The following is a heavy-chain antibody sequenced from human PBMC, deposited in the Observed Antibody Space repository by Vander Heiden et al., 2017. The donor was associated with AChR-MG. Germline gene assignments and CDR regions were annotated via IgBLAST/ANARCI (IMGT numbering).Heavy chain of an antibody. J-gene: IGHJ4*02. CDR1: GGTFSSYA. CDR3: AGGYCSGGSCYVHQIDY. V-gene: IGHV1-69*01. CDR2: IIPIFGTA. Sequence: QVQLVQPGPEVKKPGSSVKVSCKPSGGTFSSYAISWVRQAPGQVLEWMGEIIPIFGTANYAQKFQGRVTITADESTSTAYMELSSLRSEDTAVYYCAGGYCSGGSCYVHQIDYWGQGTLVTVSS. D-gene: IGHD2-15*01.